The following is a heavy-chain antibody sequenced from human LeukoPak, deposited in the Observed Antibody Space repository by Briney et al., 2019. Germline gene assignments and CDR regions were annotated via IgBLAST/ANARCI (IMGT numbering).Heavy chain of an antibody. CDR3: ARNPGAFDI. J-gene: IGHJ3*02. Sequence: GGSLRLSCAASGFSVSTYYMTWVRQAPGKGLGCVSVIYGGGGTYYADSVKGRFTISRDNSKNTIYLQMNSLRAEDTAIYYCARNPGAFDIWGQGTMVTVS. CDR1: GFSVSTYY. V-gene: IGHV3-66*01. CDR2: IYGGGGT.